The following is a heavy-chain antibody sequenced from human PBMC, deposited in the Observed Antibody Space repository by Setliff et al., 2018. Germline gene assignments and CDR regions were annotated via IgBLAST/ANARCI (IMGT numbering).Heavy chain of an antibody. CDR3: ARYKAGITIFGVVINPDAFDI. CDR1: GYSISSGYY. D-gene: IGHD3-3*01. Sequence: SETLSLTCAVSGYSISSGYYWGWIRQPPGKGLEWIGSIYHSGSTYYNPSLKSRVTISVDTSKNQFSLKLSSVTAADTAVYYCARYKAGITIFGVVINPDAFDIWGQGTMVTVSS. V-gene: IGHV4-38-2*01. CDR2: IYHSGST. J-gene: IGHJ3*02.